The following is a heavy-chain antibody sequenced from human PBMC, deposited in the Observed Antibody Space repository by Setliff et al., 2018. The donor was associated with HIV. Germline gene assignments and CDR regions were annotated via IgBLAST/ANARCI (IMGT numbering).Heavy chain of an antibody. V-gene: IGHV4-38-2*01. CDR1: GYSISSGYY. J-gene: IGHJ3*02. D-gene: IGHD6-13*01. Sequence: SETLSLTCAVSGYSISSGYYWGWIRQPPGKGLEWIGEINHSGSSTYNPSLKSRVTISVDTSKNQFSLKLSSVTAADTAVYYCARVETQQLLAGEINAFDIWGQGTMVTVSS. CDR3: ARVETQQLLAGEINAFDI. CDR2: INHSGSS.